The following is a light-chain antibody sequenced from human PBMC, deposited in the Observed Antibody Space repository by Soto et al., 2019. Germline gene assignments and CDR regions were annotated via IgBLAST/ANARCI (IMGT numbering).Light chain of an antibody. Sequence: DIQLTQSPSSLSATVGDRVTITCQASQDIRKYLNWYQQKPGKAPKLLIYDASNRETGVPSRFIRSGSGADFSLSIDSLQPEDIAAYYCQQYDHPPYTFGQGTTLEI. CDR3: QQYDHPPYT. CDR2: DAS. CDR1: QDIRKY. V-gene: IGKV1-33*01. J-gene: IGKJ2*01.